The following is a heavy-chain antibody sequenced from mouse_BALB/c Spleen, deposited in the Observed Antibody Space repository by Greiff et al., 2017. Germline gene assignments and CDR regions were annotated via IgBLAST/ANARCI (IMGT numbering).Heavy chain of an antibody. CDR3: ARRDGNFPFDY. V-gene: IGHV3-2*02. CDR1: GYSITSDYA. CDR2: ISYSGST. J-gene: IGHJ2*01. Sequence: EVKLMESGPGLVKPSQSLSLTCTVTGYSITSDYAWNWIRQFPGNKLEWMGYISYSGSTSYNPSLKSRISITRDTSKNQFFLQLNSVTTEDTATYYCARRDGNFPFDYWGQGTTLTVSS. D-gene: IGHD2-1*01.